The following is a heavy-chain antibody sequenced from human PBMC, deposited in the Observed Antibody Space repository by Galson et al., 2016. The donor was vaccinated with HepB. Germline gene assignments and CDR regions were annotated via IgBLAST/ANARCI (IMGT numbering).Heavy chain of an antibody. CDR3: GAGYSSGSVDY. D-gene: IGHD6-19*01. CDR2: IYHSGST. J-gene: IGHJ4*02. CDR1: GGSISSGGYS. V-gene: IGHV4-30-2*01. Sequence: TLSLTCAVSGGSISSGGYSWSWIRQPPGKGLEWVGYIYHSGSTYFNPSLKSRVTISIDRSKNQFSLRLSSVTAADTAVYFCGAGYSSGSVDYWGQGTLVSVSS.